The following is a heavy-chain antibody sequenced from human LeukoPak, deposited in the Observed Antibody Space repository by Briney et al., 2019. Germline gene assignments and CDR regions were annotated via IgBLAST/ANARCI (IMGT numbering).Heavy chain of an antibody. CDR2: IKSKTDGGTT. V-gene: IGHV3-15*01. J-gene: IGHJ6*03. CDR1: GFTFSNAW. CDR3: TRVFPRGLYYYYYMDV. Sequence: PGGSLRLSCAASGFTFSNAWMSWVRQAPGKGLEWVGRIKSKTDGGTTDYAAPVKGRFTISRDDSKSIAYLQMNSLKTEDTAVYYCTRVFPRGLYYYYYMDVWVKGTTVTVSS.